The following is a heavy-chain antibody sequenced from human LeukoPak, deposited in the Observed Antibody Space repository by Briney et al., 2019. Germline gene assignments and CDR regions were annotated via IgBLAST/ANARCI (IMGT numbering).Heavy chain of an antibody. V-gene: IGHV4-59*01. Sequence: SETLSLTCTVSGGSISSYYWSWIRQPPGKGLEWIGYIYYSGSTNYNPSLKSRVTISEDTSKNQFSLKLSSVTAADTAVYYCARGLPYYYDSSGYYWPFDYWGQGTLVTVSS. CDR3: ARGLPYYYDSSGYYWPFDY. D-gene: IGHD3-22*01. CDR2: IYYSGST. CDR1: GGSISSYY. J-gene: IGHJ4*02.